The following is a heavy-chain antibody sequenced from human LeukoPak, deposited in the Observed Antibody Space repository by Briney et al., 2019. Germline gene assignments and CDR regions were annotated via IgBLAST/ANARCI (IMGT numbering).Heavy chain of an antibody. CDR3: ARESHSGYGDWFDP. V-gene: IGHV3-21*01. D-gene: IGHD5-12*01. Sequence: GGSLRLSCAASGFTFSSYSMNWVRQAPGKGLEWVSSISSSSYIYYADSVKGRFTISRDNAKNSLYLQMNSLRAEDTAVYYCARESHSGYGDWFDPWGQGTLVTVSS. J-gene: IGHJ5*02. CDR2: ISSSSYI. CDR1: GFTFSSYS.